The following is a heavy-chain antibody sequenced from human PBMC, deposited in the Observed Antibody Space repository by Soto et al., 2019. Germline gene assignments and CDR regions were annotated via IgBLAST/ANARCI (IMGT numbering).Heavy chain of an antibody. CDR1: GFTLSTYA. CDR2: IVGSGDEI. Sequence: EVQLLESGGGLVQPGGSLRLSCAASGFTLSTYAMTWVRQAPGKGLECVSGIVGSGDEIHYADFVKGRFTISKDNSKNTLYLQMNSLRADDTAVYYCAKDAVYNDGLWLMDHWGQGTLVTVSS. CDR3: AKDAVYNDGLWLMDH. D-gene: IGHD2-21*01. V-gene: IGHV3-23*01. J-gene: IGHJ4*02.